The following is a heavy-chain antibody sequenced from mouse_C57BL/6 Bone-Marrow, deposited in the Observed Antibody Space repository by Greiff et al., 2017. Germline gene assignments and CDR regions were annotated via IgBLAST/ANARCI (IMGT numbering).Heavy chain of an antibody. Sequence: EVQLQQSGPELVKPGASVKIPCKASGYTFTDYYMDWVKQSHGKSLEWIGEINPNNGGTIYNQKFKGKATLTVDKSSSTAYMELRSLTSEDTAVYYCAREVGDYWGQGTTLTVSS. CDR3: AREVGDY. CDR1: GYTFTDYY. D-gene: IGHD1-1*02. V-gene: IGHV1-18*01. J-gene: IGHJ2*01. CDR2: INPNNGGT.